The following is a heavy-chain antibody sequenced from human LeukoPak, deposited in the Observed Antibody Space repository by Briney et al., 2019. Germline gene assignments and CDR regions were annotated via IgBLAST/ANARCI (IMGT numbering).Heavy chain of an antibody. V-gene: IGHV4-59*01. D-gene: IGHD3-10*01. CDR3: ARDRHGSGSAHSFDP. CDR2: IYYSGST. J-gene: IGHJ5*02. CDR1: GGSINSYY. Sequence: SETLSLTCTVSGGSINSYYWSWIRQPPGKGLEWIGYIYYSGSTNYNPSLKSRVTISVDTPKNQFSLRLISVTAADTAVYYCARDRHGSGSAHSFDPWGQGILVTVSS.